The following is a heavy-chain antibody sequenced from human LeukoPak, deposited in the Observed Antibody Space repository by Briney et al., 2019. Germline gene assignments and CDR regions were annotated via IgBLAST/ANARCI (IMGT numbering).Heavy chain of an antibody. J-gene: IGHJ6*03. CDR1: GGSISGYY. CDR2: VHYSGST. CDR3: ARGTGSYYMDV. Sequence: PSETLSLTCTVSGGSISGYYCNWIRQPPGKGLEWIGYVHYSGSTNYNPSLKSRVTVSVDTSKNQFSLKLTSVTAADTAVYYCARGTGSYYMDVWGKGTTVTVSS. D-gene: IGHD3-10*01. V-gene: IGHV4-59*01.